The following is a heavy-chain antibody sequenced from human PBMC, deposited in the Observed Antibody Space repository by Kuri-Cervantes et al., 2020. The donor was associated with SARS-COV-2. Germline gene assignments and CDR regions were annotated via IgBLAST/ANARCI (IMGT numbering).Heavy chain of an antibody. CDR1: GFTFSSYA. Sequence: GGSLRLSCSASGFTFSSYAMSWVRQAPGQGLEWVSAISGSGGSTYYADSVKGRFTISRDNAKNSLYLQMNSLRAEDTAVYYCARDLAYYYGMDVWGQGTTVTVSS. J-gene: IGHJ6*02. CDR3: ARDLAYYYGMDV. V-gene: IGHV3-23*01. D-gene: IGHD3-16*01. CDR2: ISGSGGST.